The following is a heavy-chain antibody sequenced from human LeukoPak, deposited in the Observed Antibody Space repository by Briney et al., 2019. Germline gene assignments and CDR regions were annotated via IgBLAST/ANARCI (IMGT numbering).Heavy chain of an antibody. D-gene: IGHD3-3*02. V-gene: IGHV1-69*02. CDR1: GGTFSSYT. CDR2: IIPILGIA. CDR3: AEFSNPLTRETG. J-gene: IGHJ4*02. Sequence: SVKLSCKASGGTFSSYTISWVRQAPGQGLEWMGRIIPILGIANYAQKFQGRVTITADKSTSTAYMELSSLRSEDTAVYYCAEFSNPLTRETGWGQGTLVTVSS.